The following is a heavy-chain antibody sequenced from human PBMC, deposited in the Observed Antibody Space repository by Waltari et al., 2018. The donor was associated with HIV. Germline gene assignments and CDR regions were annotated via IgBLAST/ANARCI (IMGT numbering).Heavy chain of an antibody. V-gene: IGHV3-33*01. D-gene: IGHD2-2*01. Sequence: QVQLVESGGGVVQPGRYLRLSCAASRMTLSRYAMHWVRQAPGKGLEWVAVIWHDGSNQYYVDSVKGRFTISRDNSRNTLYLQMNSPRVEDTAVYYCARSTYQQLRNGFDIWGQGTMVAVSS. CDR2: IWHDGSNQ. J-gene: IGHJ3*02. CDR3: ARSTYQQLRNGFDI. CDR1: RMTLSRYA.